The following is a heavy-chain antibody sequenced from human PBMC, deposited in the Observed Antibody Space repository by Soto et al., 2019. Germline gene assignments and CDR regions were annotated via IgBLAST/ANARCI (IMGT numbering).Heavy chain of an antibody. Sequence: GGSLRLSCTASGFTFGDYAMSWFRQAPGKGLEWVGFIRSKAYGGTTEYAASVKGRFTISRDDSKSIAYLQMNSLKTEDTAVYYCTRGVIRRIAARPLREDYYYMDVWGKGTTVTVSS. D-gene: IGHD6-6*01. CDR2: IRSKAYGGTT. J-gene: IGHJ6*03. CDR3: TRGVIRRIAARPLREDYYYMDV. CDR1: GFTFGDYA. V-gene: IGHV3-49*03.